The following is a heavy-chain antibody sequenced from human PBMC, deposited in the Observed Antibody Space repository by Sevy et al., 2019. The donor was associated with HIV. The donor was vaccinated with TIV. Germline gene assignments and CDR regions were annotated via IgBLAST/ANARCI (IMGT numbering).Heavy chain of an antibody. CDR2: ISSNGGST. J-gene: IGHJ4*02. V-gene: IGHV3-64D*06. CDR1: GFTFSSYA. Sequence: GGSLRLSCTASGFTFSSYAMHWVRQAPGKGLEYVSAISSNGGSTYYADSVKGRFTISRDNSKNTLYLQMSSLRAEDTAVYYCVKDPNFWSGYPYFDYWGQGTLVTVSS. D-gene: IGHD3-3*01. CDR3: VKDPNFWSGYPYFDY.